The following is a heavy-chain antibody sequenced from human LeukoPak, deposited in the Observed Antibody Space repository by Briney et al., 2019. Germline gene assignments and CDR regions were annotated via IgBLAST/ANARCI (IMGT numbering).Heavy chain of an antibody. D-gene: IGHD5-12*01. CDR3: ARALWNSGCPFDY. J-gene: IGHJ4*02. CDR2: INAGNGNT. CDR1: GYTFTGYY. Sequence: ASVKVSCKASGYTFTGYYMHWVRQAPGQRLEWMGWINAGNGNTKYSQKFQGRVTITRDTSASTAYMELSSLRSEDTAIYHCARALWNSGCPFDYWGQGTLVTVSS. V-gene: IGHV1-3*01.